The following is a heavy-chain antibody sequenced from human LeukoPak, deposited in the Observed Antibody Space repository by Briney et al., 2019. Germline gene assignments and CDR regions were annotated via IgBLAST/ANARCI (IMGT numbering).Heavy chain of an antibody. J-gene: IGHJ3*02. V-gene: IGHV1-69*05. CDR2: IIPIFGTA. Sequence: SVKVSCKASGGTFSGYAISWVRQAPGQGLEWMGGIIPIFGTANYAQKFQGRVTITTDESTSTAYMELSSLRSEDTAVYYCARGRRITIFGVVIKGAFDIWGQGTMVTVSS. CDR1: GGTFSGYA. D-gene: IGHD3-3*01. CDR3: ARGRRITIFGVVIKGAFDI.